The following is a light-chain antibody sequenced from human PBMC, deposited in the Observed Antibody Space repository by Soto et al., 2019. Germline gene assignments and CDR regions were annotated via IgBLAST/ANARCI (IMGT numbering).Light chain of an antibody. V-gene: IGLV2-8*01. CDR3: SSHAGKNKYVL. Sequence: QSALTQPPSAAGSPGQSVTISCTGTSRDIGYYDFVSWYQQLPGKAPKLVIYGVDKRPSGVPHRFSGTRSGSTASLTVSGLQAEDEAVYYCSSHAGKNKYVLFGGGTKLTVL. CDR2: GVD. CDR1: SRDIGYYDF. J-gene: IGLJ2*01.